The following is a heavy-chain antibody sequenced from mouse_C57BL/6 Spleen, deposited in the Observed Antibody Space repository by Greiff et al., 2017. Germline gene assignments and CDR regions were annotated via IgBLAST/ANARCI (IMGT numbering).Heavy chain of an antibody. J-gene: IGHJ4*01. CDR1: GYTFTSYW. CDR3: AVVATYYAMDY. V-gene: IGHV1-55*01. Sequence: VQLQQSGAELVKPGASVKMSCKASGYTFTSYWITWVKQRPGQGLEWIGDIYPGSGSTNYNEKFKSKATLTVDTSSSTAYMRRSSLTSEDSAVYYCAVVATYYAMDYWGQGTSVTVSS. CDR2: IYPGSGST. D-gene: IGHD1-1*01.